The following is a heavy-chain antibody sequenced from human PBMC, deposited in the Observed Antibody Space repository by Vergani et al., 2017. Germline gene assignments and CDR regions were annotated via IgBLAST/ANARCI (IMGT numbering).Heavy chain of an antibody. CDR2: IYYSGST. Sequence: QVQLQESGPGLVKPSETLSLTCTVSGGSISRYYWSWIRQPPGTGLEWIGYIYYSGSTNYNPSLKSRVTISVDTSKYQFSLKLSSVTAADTAVYYCARGLVVVPSARAGSETYFDYWGQGTLVTVSS. J-gene: IGHJ4*02. V-gene: IGHV4-59*12. CDR1: GGSISRYY. D-gene: IGHD2-2*01. CDR3: ARGLVVVPSARAGSETYFDY.